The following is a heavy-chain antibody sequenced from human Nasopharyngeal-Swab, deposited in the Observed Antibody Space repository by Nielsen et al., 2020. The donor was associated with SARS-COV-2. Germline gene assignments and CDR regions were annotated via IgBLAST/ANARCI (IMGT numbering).Heavy chain of an antibody. Sequence: VRQMPGKGLEWVGLSRSKIYGATAEYAASVRGRFVVSRDDSKSIAYLQLNSLITEDTGAYYCTRAIVEMTPKPCYYYGMDVWGQGTTVTVSS. CDR3: TRAIVEMTPKPCYYYGMDV. D-gene: IGHD5-24*01. V-gene: IGHV3-49*02. J-gene: IGHJ6*02. CDR2: SRSKIYGATA.